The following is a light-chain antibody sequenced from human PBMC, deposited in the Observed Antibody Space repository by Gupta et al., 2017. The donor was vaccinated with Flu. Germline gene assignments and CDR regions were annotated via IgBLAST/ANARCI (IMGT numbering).Light chain of an antibody. J-gene: IGLJ3*02. Sequence: SCSNVGSDSINWYQQVPGTAPKLLIYSNNQRPAGVPDRFSDSKSGTSASLAISGLQPEDEGVYYCAAWDDGVNGPLFGGGTRLVVL. CDR2: SNN. CDR1: CSNVGSDS. CDR3: AAWDDGVNGPL. V-gene: IGLV1-44*01.